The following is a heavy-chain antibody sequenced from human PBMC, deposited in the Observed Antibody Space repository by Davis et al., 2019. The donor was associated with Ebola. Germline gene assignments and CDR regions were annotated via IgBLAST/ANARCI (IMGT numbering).Heavy chain of an antibody. CDR2: IYYSGST. CDR3: ARQTGLAAAGRGVDY. D-gene: IGHD6-13*01. J-gene: IGHJ4*02. CDR1: GGSISGYY. Sequence: SETLSLTCTVSGGSISGYYWSWIRQPPGKGLEYIGYIYYSGSTNYNPSLKSRVSISVDTSKNQFSLKLSSVTAADTAVYYCARQTGLAAAGRGVDYWGQGTLVTVSS. V-gene: IGHV4-59*08.